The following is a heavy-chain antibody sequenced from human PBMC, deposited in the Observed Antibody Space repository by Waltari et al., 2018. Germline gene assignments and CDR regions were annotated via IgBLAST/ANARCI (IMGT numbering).Heavy chain of an antibody. V-gene: IGHV1-46*01. Sequence: QVQLVQSGAEVKKPGASVKVSCKASGYTFTSYYMHWVRQAPGQGLEWMGIINPSGGSTSYAQKFQGRVTMTRDTSTSTVYMELSSLRSEDTAVYYCARVDRNPYGGRFFDYWAREPWSPSPQ. CDR2: INPSGGST. CDR3: ARVDRNPYGGRFFDY. J-gene: IGHJ4*02. D-gene: IGHD2-15*01. CDR1: GYTFTSYY.